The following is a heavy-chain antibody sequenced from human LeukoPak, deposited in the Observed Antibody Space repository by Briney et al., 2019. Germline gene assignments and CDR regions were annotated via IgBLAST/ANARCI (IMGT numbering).Heavy chain of an antibody. CDR2: INPHSGGT. CDR3: VREGNELLSKNFDY. Sequence: ASVKVSCKASGFTFTGYYIHCVRQAPGQALEWMGYINPHSGGTNSPQKFQGRVTMTTDTSISAAYMELSSLISDDTAMYYCVREGNELLSKNFDYWGQGTLVTVSS. CDR1: GFTFTGYY. V-gene: IGHV1-2*02. D-gene: IGHD2-21*02. J-gene: IGHJ4*02.